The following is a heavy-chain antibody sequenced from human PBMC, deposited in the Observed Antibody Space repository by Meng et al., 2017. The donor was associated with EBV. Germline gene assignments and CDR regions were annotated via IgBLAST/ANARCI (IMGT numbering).Heavy chain of an antibody. CDR1: GGPFRYYA. D-gene: IGHD3-10*01. CDR3: ASESGRGYTPDY. CDR2: FLPRLGAP. V-gene: IGHV1-69*01. J-gene: IGHJ4*02. Sequence: QVQVGHAAAEVKKPGSSVKVSCKTSGGPFRYYAISWVRQAPGQGLEWLGGFLPRLGAPNYAQKFHGRVKITADESTSTHYMDLSSLRSEDTAIYYCASESGRGYTPDYWGQGTLVTVSS.